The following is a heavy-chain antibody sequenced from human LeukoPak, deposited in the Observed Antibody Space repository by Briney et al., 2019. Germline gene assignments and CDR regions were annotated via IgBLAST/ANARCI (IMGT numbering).Heavy chain of an antibody. D-gene: IGHD6-6*01. CDR1: GFTFGDFA. CDR2: IRSKTYGGTT. Sequence: GRSLRLSCTASGFTFGDFAMTWVRQAPGKGLEWLGFIRSKTYGGTTDYAASVKGRFTISRDDSKSIAYLQMNSLKTEDTAVYYCTSGEYQMFYWGQGTLVTVSS. J-gene: IGHJ4*02. CDR3: TSGEYQMFY. V-gene: IGHV3-49*04.